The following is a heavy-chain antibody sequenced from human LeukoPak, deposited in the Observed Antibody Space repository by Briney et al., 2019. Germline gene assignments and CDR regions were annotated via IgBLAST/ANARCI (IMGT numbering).Heavy chain of an antibody. D-gene: IGHD1-26*01. CDR2: IYWDDDK. J-gene: IGHJ4*02. CDR1: GFSLSTHGVG. CDR3: VYNRNSGSYDC. Sequence: SGPTLVKPTQTLTLTCTSSGFSLSTHGVGVGWIRQPPGKAPEWLGLIYWDDDKRYRPSLKSRLTITKDTSNDQGVLTMTNMDPVDTATYYCVYNRNSGSYDCWGQGTLVTVSS. V-gene: IGHV2-5*02.